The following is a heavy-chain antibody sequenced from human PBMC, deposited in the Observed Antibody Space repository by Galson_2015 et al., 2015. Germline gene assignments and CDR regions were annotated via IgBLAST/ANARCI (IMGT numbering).Heavy chain of an antibody. J-gene: IGHJ4*02. D-gene: IGHD2-2*01. Sequence: SLRLSCAASGFTFSSYAMHWVRQAPGKGLEWVAVISYDGSNKYYADSVKGRFTISRDNSKNTLYLQMNSLRAEDTAVYYCAKVRTRYCSSTSCYQPHDYWGQGTLVTVSS. CDR2: ISYDGSNK. CDR3: AKVRTRYCSSTSCYQPHDY. CDR1: GFTFSSYA. V-gene: IGHV3-30*04.